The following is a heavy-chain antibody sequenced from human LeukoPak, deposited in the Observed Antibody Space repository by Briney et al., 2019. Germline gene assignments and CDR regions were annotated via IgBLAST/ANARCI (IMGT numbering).Heavy chain of an antibody. CDR2: INDSEST. CDR3: ARETAAAGSFIAINDY. J-gene: IGHJ4*02. CDR1: GGSFSGYY. D-gene: IGHD6-13*01. V-gene: IGHV4-34*01. Sequence: SETLSLTCAAYGGSFSGYYWSWIRQPPGKGLEWIGEINDSESTNYNPSLKSRVTISVDTSKKQFSLKLSSVTAADTAIYYCARETAAAGSFIAINDYWGQGTLVTVSS.